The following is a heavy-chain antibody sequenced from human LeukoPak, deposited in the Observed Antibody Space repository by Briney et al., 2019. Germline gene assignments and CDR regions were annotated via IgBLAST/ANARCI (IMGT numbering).Heavy chain of an antibody. Sequence: GGSLRLSCEASGFTFSSYGMNWVRQAPGKGLEWVSSISSSSSYIYYADSVKGRFTISRDNAKNSLYLQMNSLRAEDTAVYYCARYNGELGFDYWGQGTLVTVSS. D-gene: IGHD1-26*01. J-gene: IGHJ4*02. CDR3: ARYNGELGFDY. CDR1: GFTFSSYG. V-gene: IGHV3-21*01. CDR2: ISSSSSYI.